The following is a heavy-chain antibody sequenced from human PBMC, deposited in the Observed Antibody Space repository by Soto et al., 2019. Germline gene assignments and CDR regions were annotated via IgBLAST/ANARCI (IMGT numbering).Heavy chain of an antibody. D-gene: IGHD4-4*01. CDR1: GFTFSSYG. J-gene: IGHJ6*03. Sequence: GGSLRLSCAASGFTFSSYGMHWVRQAPGKGLEWVAVIWYDGSNKYYADSVKGRFTISRDNSKNTLYLQMNSLRAEDTAVYYCARFYTNYYYYYMDVWGKGTTVTVSS. CDR2: IWYDGSNK. V-gene: IGHV3-33*01. CDR3: ARFYTNYYYYYMDV.